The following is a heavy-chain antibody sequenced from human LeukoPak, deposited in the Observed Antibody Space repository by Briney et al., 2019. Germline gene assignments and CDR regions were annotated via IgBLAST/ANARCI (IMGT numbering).Heavy chain of an antibody. J-gene: IGHJ6*04. CDR3: ARKAPESGLDV. V-gene: IGHV3-48*01. D-gene: IGHD3-10*01. CDR1: GFTFSSYN. CDR2: ISRSSGTI. Sequence: GGSLRLSCAASGFTFSSYNMNWVRQAPGKGLEWVSYISRSSGTIYYADSVKGRFTISRDNAKNSVYLQMNSLRAEDTAVYYCARKAPESGLDVWGKGTTVTVSS.